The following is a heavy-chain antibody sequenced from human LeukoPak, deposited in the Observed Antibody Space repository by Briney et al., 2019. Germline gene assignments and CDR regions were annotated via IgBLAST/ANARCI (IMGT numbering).Heavy chain of an antibody. CDR2: IKQDGTEK. CDR3: ARDSEWGLLRSDY. D-gene: IGHD1-26*01. V-gene: IGHV3-7*05. J-gene: IGHJ4*02. CDR1: GFTFSRYW. Sequence: GGSLRLSCAASGFTFSRYWMTWVRQAPRKGLEWVANIKQDGTEKYYVDSVKGRFTISRDSAKNSLYLQVNSLRAEDTAVYYCARDSEWGLLRSDYWGQGTLVTVSS.